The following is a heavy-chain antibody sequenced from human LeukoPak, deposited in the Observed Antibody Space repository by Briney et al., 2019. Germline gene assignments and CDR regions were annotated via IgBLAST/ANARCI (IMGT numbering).Heavy chain of an antibody. CDR1: GGSFSGYF. Sequence: SETLSLTCAVYGGSFSGYFWSWLRQPPGKGLEWSGEINRSGSTNYNSSLSLKSRVTISVDTSKNQFSLKLSSVTAADTAVYYCAVSAAALFDPWGQGTLVTVSS. V-gene: IGHV4-34*01. D-gene: IGHD6-6*01. CDR3: AVSAAALFDP. J-gene: IGHJ5*02. CDR2: INRSGST.